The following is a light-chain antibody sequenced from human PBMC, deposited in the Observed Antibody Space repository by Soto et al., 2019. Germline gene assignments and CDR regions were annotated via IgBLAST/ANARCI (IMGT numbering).Light chain of an antibody. Sequence: QSALTQPPSASGSPGQSVTISCTGTSSDVGAYNYVSWYQQHAGKAPKLVIYEVTKRPSGVPDRFSGSKSANTASLTVSGLQAEDEADYYCSSFASSNTWVFGGGTKVTLL. J-gene: IGLJ3*02. CDR2: EVT. CDR1: SSDVGAYNY. CDR3: SSFASSNTWV. V-gene: IGLV2-8*01.